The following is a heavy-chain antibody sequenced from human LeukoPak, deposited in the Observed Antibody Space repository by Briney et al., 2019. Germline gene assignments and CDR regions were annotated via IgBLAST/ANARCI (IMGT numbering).Heavy chain of an antibody. CDR2: ISYDGSNK. D-gene: IGHD4-11*01. J-gene: IGHJ4*02. V-gene: IGHV3-30-3*01. CDR1: GFTFSSYA. Sequence: PGGSLRLSCAASGFTFSSYAMHWVRQAPGKGLEWVAVISYDGSNKYYADSVKGRFTISRDNSKNTLYLQMNSLRAEDTAVYYCARDLHLSDDYWGQGTLVTVSS. CDR3: ARDLHLSDDY.